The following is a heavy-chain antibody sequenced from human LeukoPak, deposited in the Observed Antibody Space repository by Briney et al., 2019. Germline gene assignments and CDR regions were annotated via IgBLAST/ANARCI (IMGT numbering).Heavy chain of an antibody. CDR1: GFTFSSYG. CDR2: IWYDGSNK. V-gene: IGHV3-33*01. CDR3: ARSTGGYRSTLFDY. J-gene: IGHJ4*02. D-gene: IGHD5-18*01. Sequence: PGGSLRLSCAASGFTFSSYGMHWVRQAPGKGLEWVAVIWYDGSNKYYADSVKGRFTISRDNSKNTLYLQMNSLRAEDTAVYYCARSTGGYRSTLFDYWGQGTLVTVSS.